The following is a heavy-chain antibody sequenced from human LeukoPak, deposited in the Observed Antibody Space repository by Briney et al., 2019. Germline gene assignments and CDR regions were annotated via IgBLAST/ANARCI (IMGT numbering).Heavy chain of an antibody. CDR3: AKDKYYDFWSGYYKSSYFDY. Sequence: GGSLRLSCAASGFTFSSYAMSWVRQAPGKALEWVSAISGSGGSTYYADSVKGRFTISRDNSKNTLYLQMNSLRAEDTAVYYCAKDKYYDFWSGYYKSSYFDYWGQGTLVTVSS. V-gene: IGHV3-23*01. D-gene: IGHD3-3*01. J-gene: IGHJ4*02. CDR2: ISGSGGST. CDR1: GFTFSSYA.